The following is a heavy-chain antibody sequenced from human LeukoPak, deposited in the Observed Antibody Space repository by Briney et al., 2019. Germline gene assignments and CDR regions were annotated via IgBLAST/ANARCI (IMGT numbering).Heavy chain of an antibody. CDR3: TGRVGANERDY. V-gene: IGHV5-10-1*01. Sequence: GESLRISCKGSGSSFTTYWISWMRQMPGKGLEWMGRIDPSDSYTNYSPSFQGHVTISADKSISTAYLQWISLKASDTAIYYCTGRVGANERDYWGQGTLVTVSS. J-gene: IGHJ4*02. CDR1: GSSFTTYW. D-gene: IGHD1-26*01. CDR2: IDPSDSYT.